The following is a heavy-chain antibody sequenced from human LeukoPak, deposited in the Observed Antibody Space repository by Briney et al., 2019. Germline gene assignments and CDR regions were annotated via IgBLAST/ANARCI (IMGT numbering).Heavy chain of an antibody. CDR1: GGIFSSYA. V-gene: IGHV1-69*13. Sequence: ASVKVSCKASGGIFSSYAISWVRQAPGQGLEWMGGIIPIFGTANYAQKFQGRVTITADESTSTAYMELSSLRSEDTAVYYCARGEEQQLDYYYYYGMDVWGQGTTVTVSS. CDR2: IIPIFGTA. CDR3: ARGEEQQLDYYYYYGMDV. J-gene: IGHJ6*02. D-gene: IGHD6-13*01.